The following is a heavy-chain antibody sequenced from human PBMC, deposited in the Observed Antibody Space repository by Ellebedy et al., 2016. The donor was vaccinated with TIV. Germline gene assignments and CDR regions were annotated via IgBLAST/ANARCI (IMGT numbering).Heavy chain of an antibody. D-gene: IGHD2-8*02. CDR2: IHPSGGST. Sequence: AASVKVSCKASGYTFTNYYMNWVRQAPGQGLEWMGIIHPSGGSTTYAQKFQGRVTMTRDTSASTVYMELSSLRSDDTAVYYCAREGGVYYFDYWGQGTLVTVSS. CDR1: GYTFTNYY. V-gene: IGHV1-46*01. CDR3: AREGGVYYFDY. J-gene: IGHJ4*02.